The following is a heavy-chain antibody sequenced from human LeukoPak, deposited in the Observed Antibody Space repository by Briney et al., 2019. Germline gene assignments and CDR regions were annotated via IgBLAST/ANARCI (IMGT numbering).Heavy chain of an antibody. CDR2: VSYSGSP. V-gene: IGHV4-39*01. D-gene: IGHD4-11*01. CDR1: GGPIRGTSYY. CDR3: ARPLTGYSNTFVY. J-gene: IGHJ4*02. Sequence: PSETLSLTCIVSGGPIRGTSYYWGRIRQSPGKGLEWIGSVSYSGSPYYNPSLKSRVAISIDTSKNLFSLELTSVTAADTAVYYCARPLTGYSNTFVYWGQGTMVTVSS.